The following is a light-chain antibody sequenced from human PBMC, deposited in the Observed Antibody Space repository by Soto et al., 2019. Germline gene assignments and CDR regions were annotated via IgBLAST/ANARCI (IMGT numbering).Light chain of an antibody. V-gene: IGLV1-51*02. CDR2: END. Sequence: QSVLTQPPSASAAPGQKVTMSCSGGSSNIGNYFVSWHQQLPGTAPKLLIYENDKRPSGIPDRFSGSKSGTSATLGITGLQTGDEADYYCSSYAGTNTHYVFGTGTKVTV. J-gene: IGLJ1*01. CDR3: SSYAGTNTHYV. CDR1: SSNIGNYF.